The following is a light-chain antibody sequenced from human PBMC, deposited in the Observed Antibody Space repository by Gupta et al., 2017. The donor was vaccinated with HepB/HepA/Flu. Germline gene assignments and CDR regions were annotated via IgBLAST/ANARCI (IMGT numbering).Light chain of an antibody. CDR3: CSYAGNNFWV. V-gene: IGLV2-23*02. Sequence: QSALTQPASVSGSRGQSITISCTGTSSDIGSYDLFSWYQQYPGKAPKLMIFEVSKRPSGVSNRFAASKSGNTASLTISGLQGEDEATYHCCSYAGNNFWVFGGGTKLTVL. CDR1: SSDIGSYDL. CDR2: EVS. J-gene: IGLJ3*02.